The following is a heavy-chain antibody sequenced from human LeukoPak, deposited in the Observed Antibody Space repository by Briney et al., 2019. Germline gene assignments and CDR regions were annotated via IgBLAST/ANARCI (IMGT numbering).Heavy chain of an antibody. Sequence: ASVRVSCKASGYTFTSYDINWVRQATGQGLEWMGWMNPNSGNTGYAQKFQGRVTMTRNTSISTAYMELSSLRSEDTAVYYCALGKAARYYYYMDVWGKGTTVTVSS. CDR1: GYTFTSYD. V-gene: IGHV1-8*01. D-gene: IGHD6-6*01. J-gene: IGHJ6*03. CDR3: ALGKAARYYYYMDV. CDR2: MNPNSGNT.